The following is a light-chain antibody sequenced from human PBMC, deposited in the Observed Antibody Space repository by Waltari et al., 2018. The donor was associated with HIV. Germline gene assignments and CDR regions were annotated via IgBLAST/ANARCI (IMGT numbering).Light chain of an antibody. CDR2: SHI. Sequence: QPILAQPPSVSGAPGPRVTISCNGSNSNIGAGFDVHWYQHFPGAAPRLLIYSHINRPSGVPDRFSASTSGTSASLAITGIQGEDEADYYCQSHDSSLSGVIFGGGTKVTV. V-gene: IGLV1-40*01. CDR3: QSHDSSLSGVI. CDR1: NSNIGAGFD. J-gene: IGLJ2*01.